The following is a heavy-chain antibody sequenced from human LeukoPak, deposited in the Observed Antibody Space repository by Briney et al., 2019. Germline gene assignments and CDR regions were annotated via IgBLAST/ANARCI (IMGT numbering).Heavy chain of an antibody. CDR2: ISSNGGST. J-gene: IGHJ4*02. D-gene: IGHD1/OR15-1a*01. CDR1: GFTFSSYA. V-gene: IGHV3-64*04. Sequence: GGSLRLSCSASGFTFSSYAMHWVRQAPGKGLEYVSAISSNGGSTYYADSVKGRFTISRDNSKNTLYLQMNSLRAEDTAVYYCARVDPRLPEQPFDYWGQGTLVTVSS. CDR3: ARVDPRLPEQPFDY.